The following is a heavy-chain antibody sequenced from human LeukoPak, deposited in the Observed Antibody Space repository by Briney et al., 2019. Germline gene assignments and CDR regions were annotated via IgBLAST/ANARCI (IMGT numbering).Heavy chain of an antibody. CDR3: AKPTYPYYGSGSYYNG. CDR2: ISGSGGST. D-gene: IGHD3-10*01. Sequence: PGGSLRLSCAASGFTFSSYAMSWVRQAPGKGLEWVSAISGSGGSTYYADSVKGRFTISRDNSKNTLHLQMNSLRAEDTAVYYCAKPTYPYYGSGSYYNGWGQGTLVTVSS. V-gene: IGHV3-23*01. CDR1: GFTFSSYA. J-gene: IGHJ4*02.